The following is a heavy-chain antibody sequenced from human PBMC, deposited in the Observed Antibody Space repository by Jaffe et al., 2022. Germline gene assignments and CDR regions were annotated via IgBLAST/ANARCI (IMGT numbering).Heavy chain of an antibody. CDR2: IKQDGSEK. CDR3: ARGRGDV. Sequence: EVQLVESGGGLVQPGGSLRLSCAASGFTFSTYCMSWVRQAPGKGLEWVAIIKQDGSEKYYVDSVKGRFTISRDNAKNSLYLQINSMRAEDTAVYYCARGRGDVWGKGTTVTVSS. CDR1: GFTFSTYC. V-gene: IGHV3-7*01. J-gene: IGHJ6*04.